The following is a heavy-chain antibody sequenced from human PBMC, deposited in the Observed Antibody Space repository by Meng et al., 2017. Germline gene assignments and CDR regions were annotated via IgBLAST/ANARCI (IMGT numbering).Heavy chain of an antibody. Sequence: QVQLQESGPGLVRPSETLSLTCTVSGGSVSSGSYYWSWIRQPPGKGLEWIGYIYYSGSTNYNPSLKSRVTISVDTSKNQFSLKLSSVTAADTAVYYCARVKITGTTRSIDYWGQGTLVTVFS. V-gene: IGHV4-61*01. CDR1: GGSVSSGSYY. J-gene: IGHJ4*02. CDR2: IYYSGST. D-gene: IGHD1-7*01. CDR3: ARVKITGTTRSIDY.